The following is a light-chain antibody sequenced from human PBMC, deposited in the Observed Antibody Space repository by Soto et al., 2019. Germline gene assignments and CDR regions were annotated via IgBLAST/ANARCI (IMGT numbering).Light chain of an antibody. CDR1: QTVRNNY. J-gene: IGKJ4*01. Sequence: EVGWTHSPGTLSFSPGEIATLSFRASQTVRNNYLAWYQQKPGQAPRLLIYDASSRATGIPDRFSGGGSGTDFTLTISRLEPEDFAVYYCQQFSSYPLTFGGGTKVDIK. V-gene: IGKV3-20*01. CDR2: DAS. CDR3: QQFSSYPLT.